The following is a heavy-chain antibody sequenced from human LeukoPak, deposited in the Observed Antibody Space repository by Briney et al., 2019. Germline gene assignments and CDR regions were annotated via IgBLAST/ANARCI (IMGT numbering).Heavy chain of an antibody. D-gene: IGHD6-13*01. CDR3: ARVKEIAAALDY. J-gene: IGHJ4*02. CDR2: INPNSGGT. CDR1: GSTFTGYY. V-gene: IGHV1-2*06. Sequence: GASVKVSCKASGSTFTGYYMHWVRQAPGQGLEWMGRINPNSGGTNYAQKFQGRVTMTRDTSISTAYMELSRLRSDDTAVYYCARVKEIAAALDYWGQGTLVTVSS.